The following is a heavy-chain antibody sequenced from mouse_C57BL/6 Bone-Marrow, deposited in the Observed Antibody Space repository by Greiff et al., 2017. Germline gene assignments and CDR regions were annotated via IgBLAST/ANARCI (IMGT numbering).Heavy chain of an antibody. J-gene: IGHJ3*01. CDR1: GFSLTSYG. Sequence: VQLQESGPGLVAPSQSLSITCTVSGFSLTSYGVHWVRQPPGKGLEWLVVIWSDGSTTYNSALKSRLSISKDNSKSQVFLKMNSLQTDDTAMYYCARQGDYYSNYEFAYWGQGTLVTVSA. CDR2: IWSDGST. CDR3: ARQGDYYSNYEFAY. V-gene: IGHV2-6-1*01. D-gene: IGHD2-5*01.